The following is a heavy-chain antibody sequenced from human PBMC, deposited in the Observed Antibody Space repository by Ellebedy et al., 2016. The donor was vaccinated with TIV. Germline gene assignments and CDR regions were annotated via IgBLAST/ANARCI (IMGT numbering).Heavy chain of an antibody. D-gene: IGHD1-26*01. J-gene: IGHJ4*02. Sequence: PGGSLRLSCAVSGFTFSSYVMHWVRRAPGKGLEWVAYISSSGRTIYYADSVKGRFTISRDNAKNSLYLQMNSLRAEDTAVYYCARGVSGFDYWGQGTLVTVSS. CDR1: GFTFSSYV. V-gene: IGHV3-48*03. CDR2: ISSSGRTI. CDR3: ARGVSGFDY.